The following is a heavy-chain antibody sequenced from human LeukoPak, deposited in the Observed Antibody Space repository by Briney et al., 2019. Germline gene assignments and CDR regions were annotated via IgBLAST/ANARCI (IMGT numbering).Heavy chain of an antibody. CDR1: GYTFTSYD. CDR3: ARGQGARGAVAHDY. Sequence: ASVKVSCKASGYTFTSYDINWVRQATGQGLEWMGWMNPNSGNTGYAQKFQGRVTMTRNTSISTAYMELSSLRSEDTAVYYCARGQGARGAVAHDYWGQGTLVTVSP. J-gene: IGHJ4*02. V-gene: IGHV1-8*01. CDR2: MNPNSGNT. D-gene: IGHD6-19*01.